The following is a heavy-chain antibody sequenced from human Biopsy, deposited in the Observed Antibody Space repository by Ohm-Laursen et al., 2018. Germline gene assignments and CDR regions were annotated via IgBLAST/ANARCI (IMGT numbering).Heavy chain of an antibody. V-gene: IGHV4-34*01. D-gene: IGHD3-16*01. CDR1: GGPFSGYF. Sequence: GTLSLTCAVYGGPFSGYFWTWIRQAPGKGLEWIGEIDHTGGTNYNPSLKSRVNISQDRSKNQFSLRLSSVTAADTAVYYCAGAAFGPFDSWGQGALVTVSS. CDR2: IDHTGGT. CDR3: AGAAFGPFDS. J-gene: IGHJ4*02.